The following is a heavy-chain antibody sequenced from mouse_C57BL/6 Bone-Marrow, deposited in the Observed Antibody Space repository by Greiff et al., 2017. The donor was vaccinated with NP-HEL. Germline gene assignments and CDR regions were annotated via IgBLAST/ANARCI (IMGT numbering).Heavy chain of an antibody. CDR2: ISSGGSYT. Sequence: EVKLVESGGDLVKPGGSLKLSCAASGFTFSSYGMSWVRQTPDKRLEWVATISSGGSYTYYPDSVKGRFTISRDNAKNTLYLQMSSLKSEDTAMYYCARPITTVVARGFAYWGQGTLVTVSA. J-gene: IGHJ3*01. D-gene: IGHD1-1*01. CDR1: GFTFSSYG. V-gene: IGHV5-6*01. CDR3: ARPITTVVARGFAY.